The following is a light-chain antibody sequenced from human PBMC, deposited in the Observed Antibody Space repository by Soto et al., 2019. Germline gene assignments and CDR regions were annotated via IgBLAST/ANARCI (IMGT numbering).Light chain of an antibody. J-gene: IGLJ1*01. Sequence: QSVLTQPASVSGSPGQSITISCTGTSSDVGSYNLVPWYQQHPGKAPKLMIYEVSKRPSGVSNRFSGSKSGNTASLTISGLQAEDEADYYCCSYAGSSTNYVFGTGTKVTVL. CDR1: SSDVGSYNL. CDR3: CSYAGSSTNYV. CDR2: EVS. V-gene: IGLV2-23*02.